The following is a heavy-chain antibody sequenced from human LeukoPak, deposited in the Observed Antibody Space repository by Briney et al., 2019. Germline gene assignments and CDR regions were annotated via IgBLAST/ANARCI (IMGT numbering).Heavy chain of an antibody. CDR2: VSYIGST. D-gene: IGHD4-17*01. Sequence: SETLSLTCAVSADSFSSHYWTWIRQPPGKGLEWIGYVSYIGSTNYNPSLKSRVTISIDTSKNQFSLKLSSVTAADTAVYYCARDLVTVTKGFDIWGQGTMVSVSS. CDR3: ARDLVTVTKGFDI. J-gene: IGHJ3*02. V-gene: IGHV4-59*11. CDR1: ADSFSSHY.